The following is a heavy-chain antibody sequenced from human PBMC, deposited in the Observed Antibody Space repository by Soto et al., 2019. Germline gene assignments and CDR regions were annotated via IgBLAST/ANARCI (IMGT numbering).Heavy chain of an antibody. CDR2: VSYSGSP. Sequence: SETLSLTCTVSGGSISSGNRTWIRQSPKKGLEWLGFVSYSGSPNYNPSLKSRVTISIDTSKNQFSLNLKSLTAADTAVYYCARRSYSWFDPWGQGTLVTV. V-gene: IGHV4-59*01. CDR1: GGSISSGN. J-gene: IGHJ5*02. CDR3: ARRSYSWFDP. D-gene: IGHD3-10*01.